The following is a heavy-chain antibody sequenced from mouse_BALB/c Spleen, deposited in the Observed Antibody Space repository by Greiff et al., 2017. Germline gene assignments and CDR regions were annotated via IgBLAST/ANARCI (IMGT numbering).Heavy chain of an antibody. CDR2: ISSGSSTI. D-gene: IGHD3-1*01. CDR1: GFTFSSFG. Sequence: EVNVVESGGGLVQPGGSRKLSCAASGFTFSSFGMHWVRQAPEKGLEWVAYISSGSSTIYYADTVKGRFTISRDNPKNTLFLQMTSLRSEDTAMYYCARSGRDGGFAYWGQGTLVTVSA. J-gene: IGHJ3*01. V-gene: IGHV5-17*02. CDR3: ARSGRDGGFAY.